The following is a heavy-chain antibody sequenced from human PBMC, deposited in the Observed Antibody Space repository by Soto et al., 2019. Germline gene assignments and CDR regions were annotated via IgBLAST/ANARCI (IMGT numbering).Heavy chain of an antibody. D-gene: IGHD5-18*01. CDR2: ISSSGSTI. J-gene: IGHJ4*02. Sequence: PGGSLRLSCAASGFTFSSYEMNWVRQAPGKGLEWVSYISSSGSTIYYADSVKGRFTISRDNAKNSLYLQMNSLRAEDTAVYYCARVGYSYGPHFDYWGQGTLVTVSS. CDR1: GFTFSSYE. V-gene: IGHV3-48*03. CDR3: ARVGYSYGPHFDY.